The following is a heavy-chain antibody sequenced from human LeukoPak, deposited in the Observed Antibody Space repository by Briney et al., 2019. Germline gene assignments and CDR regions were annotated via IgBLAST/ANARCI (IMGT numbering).Heavy chain of an antibody. CDR3: ARGGVASACDY. V-gene: IGHV3-74*01. Sequence: GGSLRLSCAASGFTFSSYWMHWVRQAPGKGLVWVSRINSDGSSTSYADSVKGRFTISGDNAKNTLYLHLSSLRAEDTAVYFCARGGVASACDYWGQGILVTVSS. J-gene: IGHJ4*02. CDR1: GFTFSSYW. CDR2: INSDGSST. D-gene: IGHD3-10*01.